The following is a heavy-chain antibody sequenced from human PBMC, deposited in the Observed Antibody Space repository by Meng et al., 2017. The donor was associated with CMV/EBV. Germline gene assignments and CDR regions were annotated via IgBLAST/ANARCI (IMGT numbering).Heavy chain of an antibody. D-gene: IGHD3-3*01. V-gene: IGHV4-34*01. Sequence: GSLRLSCAVYGGSFSGYYWSWIRQPPGKGLEWIGEINHSGSTNYNPSLKSRVNISVDTSKNQFSLKLSSVTAADTAVYYCARDPGITIFGVVIGGMDVWGQGTTVTVSS. CDR3: ARDPGITIFGVVIGGMDV. CDR1: GGSFSGYY. J-gene: IGHJ6*02. CDR2: INHSGST.